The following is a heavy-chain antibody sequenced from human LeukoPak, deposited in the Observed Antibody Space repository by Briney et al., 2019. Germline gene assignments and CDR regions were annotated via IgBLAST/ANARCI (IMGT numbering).Heavy chain of an antibody. D-gene: IGHD3-10*01. CDR1: GGSISSYY. V-gene: IGHV4-4*07. CDR2: IYISGST. Sequence: PSETLSLTCTVSGGSISSYYWSWIRQPAGKGLEWIGRIYISGSTNYNPSLKSRVTMSLDTSKNQFSLKLSSVTAADTAVYYCARQVMVRGQGWFDPWGQGTLVTVSS. CDR3: ARQVMVRGQGWFDP. J-gene: IGHJ5*02.